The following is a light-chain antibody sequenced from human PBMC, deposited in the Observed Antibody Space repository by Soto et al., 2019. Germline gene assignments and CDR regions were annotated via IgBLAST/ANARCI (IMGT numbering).Light chain of an antibody. CDR3: QQYNSYPWT. J-gene: IGKJ1*01. CDR1: QSISSW. CDR2: GAS. V-gene: IGKV1-5*01. Sequence: DIQLTQSPSFLSASVGDRVTITCRASQSISSWLAWYQQKPGKAPKLLIYGASSLESGVQSRFSGSGSGTEFTLTITSLQPDDFATYYCQQYNSYPWTVGQGTKVDIK.